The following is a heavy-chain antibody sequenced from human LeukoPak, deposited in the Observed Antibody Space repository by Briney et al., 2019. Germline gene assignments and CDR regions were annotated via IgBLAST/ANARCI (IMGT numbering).Heavy chain of an antibody. V-gene: IGHV3-9*01. CDR2: ISWNSGSI. D-gene: IGHD3-22*01. J-gene: IGHJ4*02. Sequence: GGSLRLSCAASGFTFDDYAMHWVRQAPGKGLEWVSGISWNSGSIGYADSVKGRFTISRDNAKNSLYLQMNSLRAEDTAVYYCARPFKPYYYDSGGYYYVYWGQGTLVTVSS. CDR3: ARPFKPYYYDSGGYYYVY. CDR1: GFTFDDYA.